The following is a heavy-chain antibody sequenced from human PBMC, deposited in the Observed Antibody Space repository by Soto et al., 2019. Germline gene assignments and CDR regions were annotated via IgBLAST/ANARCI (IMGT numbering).Heavy chain of an antibody. Sequence: QVHLVQSGAEVKKPGSSVKVSCKASGGTFGSYAITWVRRAPGQGLEWLGGIIPILNSPAYAQKFKARVVITADEVTNTAYMELNSLRFDDTAVYYCAREAPYCTSATCPKFYDMDVWGQGITVTVAS. CDR2: IIPILNSP. D-gene: IGHD2-2*01. CDR1: GGTFGSYA. CDR3: AREAPYCTSATCPKFYDMDV. J-gene: IGHJ6*02. V-gene: IGHV1-69*01.